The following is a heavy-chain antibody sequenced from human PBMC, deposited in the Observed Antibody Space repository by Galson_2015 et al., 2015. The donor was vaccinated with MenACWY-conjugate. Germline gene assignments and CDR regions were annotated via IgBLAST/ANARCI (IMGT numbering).Heavy chain of an antibody. V-gene: IGHV6-1*01. D-gene: IGHD3-3*01. CDR3: ARAPYDFWSGNFYAYYGFDV. CDR1: GDSVSSHSAA. CDR2: TYYRSKWYN. J-gene: IGHJ6*02. Sequence: CAISGDSVSSHSAAWNWIRQSPSRGLEWLGRTYYRSKWYNDYAVSVKSRITINPDTSKNQFSLQLNSVTPEDTAVYYCARAPYDFWSGNFYAYYGFDVWGQGTPVTVSS.